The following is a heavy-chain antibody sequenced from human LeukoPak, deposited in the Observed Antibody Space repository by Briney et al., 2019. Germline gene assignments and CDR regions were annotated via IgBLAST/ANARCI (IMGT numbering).Heavy chain of an antibody. CDR2: IYSGGST. J-gene: IGHJ4*02. V-gene: IGHV3-66*01. CDR1: GFTVSSNY. D-gene: IGHD6-19*01. Sequence: GGSLRLSCAASGFTVSSNYMSWVRQAPGKRLEWVSVIYSGGSTYYADSVKGRFTISRDNSKNTLYLQMNSLRAEDTAVYYCARDSSGWYLHYDYWGQGTLVTVSS. CDR3: ARDSSGWYLHYDY.